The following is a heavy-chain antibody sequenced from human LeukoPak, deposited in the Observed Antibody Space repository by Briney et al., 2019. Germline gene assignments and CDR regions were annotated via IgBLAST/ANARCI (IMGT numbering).Heavy chain of an antibody. D-gene: IGHD3-22*01. Sequence: GGSLRLSCAASGFTVSSNYMSWVRQAPGKGLEWVSVIYSGGSTYYADSVKGRFTISRDNSKNTLYLQMNSLRAEDTAVYYCARASTGKYYYDSSGTLIDYWGQGTLVTVSS. J-gene: IGHJ4*02. CDR3: ARASTGKYYYDSSGTLIDY. CDR1: GFTVSSNY. V-gene: IGHV3-53*01. CDR2: IYSGGST.